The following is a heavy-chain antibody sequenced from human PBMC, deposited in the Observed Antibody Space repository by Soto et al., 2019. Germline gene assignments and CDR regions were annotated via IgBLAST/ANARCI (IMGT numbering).Heavy chain of an antibody. V-gene: IGHV4-59*01. D-gene: IGHD3-22*01. J-gene: IGHJ4*02. Sequence: SETLSLTCTVSGCSISSYYWSWIRQPPGKGLEWIGYIYYSGSTNYNPSLKSRVTISVDTSKNQFSLKLRSVTAADTAVYYCARGAVGYYHSSGYGSPFEYWGQGTLVTVSS. CDR2: IYYSGST. CDR3: ARGAVGYYHSSGYGSPFEY. CDR1: GCSISSYY.